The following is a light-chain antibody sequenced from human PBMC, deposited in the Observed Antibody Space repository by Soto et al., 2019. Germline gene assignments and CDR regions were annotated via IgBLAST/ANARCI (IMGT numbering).Light chain of an antibody. J-gene: IGLJ1*01. CDR2: EVS. CDR1: SSDVGNYKY. CDR3: FSYTSSRTYV. V-gene: IGLV2-14*01. Sequence: QSALTQPASVSGSPGQSITISCTGTSSDVGNYKYVSWYQQHPGKAPKLMIYEVSNRPSGVSNRFSGSKSGNTASLTISGLQADDETDYCCFSYTSSRTYVFGTGTKAIVL.